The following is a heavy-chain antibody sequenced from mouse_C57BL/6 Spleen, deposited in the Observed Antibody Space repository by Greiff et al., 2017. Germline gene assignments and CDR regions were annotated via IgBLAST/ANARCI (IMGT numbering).Heavy chain of an antibody. J-gene: IGHJ1*03. Sequence: DVQLQESGPGLVKPSQSLSLTCSVTGYSITSGYYWNWIRQFPGNKLEWMGYISYDGSNNYNPSLKNRISITRDTSKNQFFLKLNSVTTEDTATYYCARDGYPWYFDVWGT. V-gene: IGHV3-6*01. CDR3: ARDGYPWYFDV. CDR2: ISYDGSN. D-gene: IGHD2-2*01. CDR1: GYSITSGYY.